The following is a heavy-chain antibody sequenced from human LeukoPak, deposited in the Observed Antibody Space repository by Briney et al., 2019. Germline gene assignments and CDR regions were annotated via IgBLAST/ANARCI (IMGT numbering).Heavy chain of an antibody. J-gene: IGHJ4*02. CDR2: ISSSSNII. CDR3: ARDFAREFTIDY. D-gene: IGHD3-10*01. Sequence: GGSLRLSCAASGFTFSNYNMNWVRQPPGKGLQWVSYISSSSNIIYYADSVKGRFTISRDNAKNSLFLQMNSLRAEDPAVYYCARDFAREFTIDYWGQGTLVTVSS. CDR1: GFTFSNYN. V-gene: IGHV3-48*01.